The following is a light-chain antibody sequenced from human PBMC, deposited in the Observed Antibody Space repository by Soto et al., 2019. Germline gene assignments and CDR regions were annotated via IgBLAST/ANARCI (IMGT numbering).Light chain of an antibody. CDR2: DAS. V-gene: IGKV3-11*01. Sequence: EIALSQSTATLSLSPGERAILSRRASQSVSSYLAWYQQKPGQAPRLLIYDASNRATGIPARFSGSGSGTDFTLTISSLEPEDFAVYYCQQRSNWPITFGQGTRLEIK. CDR1: QSVSSY. J-gene: IGKJ5*01. CDR3: QQRSNWPIT.